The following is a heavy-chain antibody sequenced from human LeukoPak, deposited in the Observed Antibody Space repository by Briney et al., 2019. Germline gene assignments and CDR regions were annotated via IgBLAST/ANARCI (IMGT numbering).Heavy chain of an antibody. CDR3: ALEGNMYYN. D-gene: IGHD3-10*01. V-gene: IGHV3-48*04. J-gene: IGHJ4*02. CDR1: GFTFSSYS. CDR2: ISSSSSTI. Sequence: GGSLRLSCTASGFTFSSYSMNWVRQAPGKGLERVSYISSSSSTIYYADSVKGRFTISRDNAKNSLYLQMNSLRAEDTAVYYCALEGNMYYNWGQGTLVTVSS.